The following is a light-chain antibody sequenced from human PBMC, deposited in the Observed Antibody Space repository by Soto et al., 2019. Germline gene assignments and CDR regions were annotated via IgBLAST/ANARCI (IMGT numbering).Light chain of an antibody. CDR2: DAS. Sequence: EIVWTKSPATLSLSPGERATLSCRASQSVRYDYLAWYRQIPGQPPSLLIYDASTRAPGIPDRFSGSGSGTDFTLTIGRLEPEDFAVYYCQHYGSSTAFGQGTRVEIK. V-gene: IGKV3-20*01. CDR3: QHYGSSTA. CDR1: QSVRYDY. J-gene: IGKJ1*01.